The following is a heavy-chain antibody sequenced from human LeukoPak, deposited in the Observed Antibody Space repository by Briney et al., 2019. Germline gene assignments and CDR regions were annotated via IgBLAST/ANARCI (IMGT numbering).Heavy chain of an antibody. Sequence: GGSQKLFCTASGFTFSGSGMRWLRQASGKGLEWVGRIRSKANSYATAYAASVKGRFTISRDDSKNTTNLQLNSLKTEDTAVYYCTRRDPTVTLDIDYWGQGTLVTVSS. V-gene: IGHV3-73*01. CDR2: IRSKANSYAT. J-gene: IGHJ4*02. CDR1: GFTFSGSG. CDR3: TRRDPTVTLDIDY. D-gene: IGHD4-17*01.